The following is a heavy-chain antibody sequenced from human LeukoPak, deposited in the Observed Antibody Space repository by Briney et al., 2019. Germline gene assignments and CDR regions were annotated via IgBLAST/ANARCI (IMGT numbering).Heavy chain of an antibody. Sequence: SETLSLTCTVSGGSISSYYWSWIRQPPGKGLEWIGYIYYSGSTNYNPSLKSRVTISVDTSKNQFSLKLSSVTAADTAVYYCARQKRSYYGSGSHTEEFDYWGQGTLVTVSS. CDR1: GGSISSYY. J-gene: IGHJ4*02. D-gene: IGHD3-10*01. CDR2: IYYSGST. V-gene: IGHV4-59*08. CDR3: ARQKRSYYGSGSHTEEFDY.